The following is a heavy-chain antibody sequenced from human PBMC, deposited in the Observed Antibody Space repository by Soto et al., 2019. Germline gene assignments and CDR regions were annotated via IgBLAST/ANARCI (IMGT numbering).Heavy chain of an antibody. J-gene: IGHJ4*02. V-gene: IGHV3-15*01. CDR1: GFTFSNAW. CDR3: ATDGLVSGASIDY. CDR2: IKSKTDGGTT. Sequence: EVQLVESGGGLMKPGGSLRLSCAASGFTFSNAWMTWVRQAPGKGLEWVGRIKSKTDGGTTDYGAPVRGRFAISRDDSTTTLYLQMNSLKTDDTAVYYCATDGLVSGASIDYWGQGTLVTVSS. D-gene: IGHD5-12*01.